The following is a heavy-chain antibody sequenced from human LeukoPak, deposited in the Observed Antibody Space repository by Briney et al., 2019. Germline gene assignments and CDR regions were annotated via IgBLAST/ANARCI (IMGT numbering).Heavy chain of an antibody. CDR1: GFTFSIYA. Sequence: GGSLRLSCAASGFTFSIYAMHWVRQAPGKGLEYVSAISSNGGSTYYANSVKGRFTISRDNSKNTMYLQMGSVRAEDMAVYYCARRASGYRQSYFDYWGQGTLVTVSS. CDR3: ARRASGYRQSYFDY. J-gene: IGHJ4*02. CDR2: ISSNGGST. D-gene: IGHD3-22*01. V-gene: IGHV3-64*01.